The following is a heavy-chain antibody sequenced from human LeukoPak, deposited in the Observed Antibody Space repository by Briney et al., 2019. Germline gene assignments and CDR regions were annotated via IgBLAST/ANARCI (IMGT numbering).Heavy chain of an antibody. Sequence: SGPTLVKPTQTLTLTCTFSGFSLRTSGVGVGWIRQPPGKALEWLALIYWDDDKRYSPSLKSRLTITKDTSKNQVVLTMTNMDPVDTATYYCAHRGRYSSSWTFDYWGQGTLVTVSS. J-gene: IGHJ4*02. V-gene: IGHV2-5*02. D-gene: IGHD6-13*01. CDR1: GFSLRTSGVG. CDR3: AHRGRYSSSWTFDY. CDR2: IYWDDDK.